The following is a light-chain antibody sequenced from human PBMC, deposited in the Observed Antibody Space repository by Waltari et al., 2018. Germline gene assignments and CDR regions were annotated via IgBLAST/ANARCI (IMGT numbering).Light chain of an antibody. V-gene: IGLV2-23*03. J-gene: IGLJ2*01. CDR3: CSYVGSSTFEV. Sequence: QQHPGKAPKRMIYEGSKRPSGVSNRFSGSKSGNTASLRISGLQAEDEADYYCCSYVGSSTFEVFGGGTKLTVL. CDR2: EGS.